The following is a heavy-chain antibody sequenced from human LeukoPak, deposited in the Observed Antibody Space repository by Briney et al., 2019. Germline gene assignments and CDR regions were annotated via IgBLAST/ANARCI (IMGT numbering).Heavy chain of an antibody. CDR2: INPNNGGT. D-gene: IGHD3-10*01. CDR1: GYTFTGSY. CDR3: ARGNHYYGSGSRNWFDP. J-gene: IGHJ5*02. V-gene: IGHV1-2*02. Sequence: GASVKVSCKASGYTFTGSYTHWVRQAPGQGLEWMGWINPNNGGTNYAQKFQGRVTMTWDTSISTGYMELSRLTSDDTAVYYCARGNHYYGSGSRNWFDPWGQGTLVTVSS.